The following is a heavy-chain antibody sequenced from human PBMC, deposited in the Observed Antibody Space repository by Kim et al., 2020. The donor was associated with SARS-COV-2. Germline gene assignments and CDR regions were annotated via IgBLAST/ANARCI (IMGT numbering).Heavy chain of an antibody. V-gene: IGHV3-74*01. CDR1: GFTFSSYW. J-gene: IGHJ4*02. CDR3: ARDGYYYGSGTYYNLFGD. D-gene: IGHD3-10*01. CDR2: INSDGSTT. Sequence: GGSLRLSCAASGFTFSSYWMHWVRQAPGKGLVWVSHINSDGSTTSYADSVKGRFTISRDNAKNTLYLQMNSLRAEDTAVYYCARDGYYYGSGTYYNLFGDWGQVTLVTVSS.